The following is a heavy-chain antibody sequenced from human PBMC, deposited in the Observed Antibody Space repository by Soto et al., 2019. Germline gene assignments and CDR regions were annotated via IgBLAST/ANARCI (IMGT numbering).Heavy chain of an antibody. CDR3: ARGRYVDS. J-gene: IGHJ4*02. CDR2: ISAHNGNT. V-gene: IGHV1-18*01. Sequence: QVHLVQSGAEVKKPGASVKVSCKASGYTFTSYGITWVRQAPGQGLDCMGWISAHNGNTDYAKKLQGRVIVTRHTSTCTAYMEMTRQRSDDTAVYDCARGRYVDSWGQGALVTVSS. D-gene: IGHD1-1*01. CDR1: GYTFTSYG.